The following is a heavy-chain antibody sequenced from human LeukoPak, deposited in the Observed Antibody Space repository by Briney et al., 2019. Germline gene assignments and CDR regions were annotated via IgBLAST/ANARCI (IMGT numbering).Heavy chain of an antibody. CDR2: IWYDGSKK. J-gene: IGHJ4*02. D-gene: IGHD4-11*01. CDR3: ARDRGDYSDYSDFFDA. V-gene: IGHV3-33*01. CDR1: GFTFSSYC. Sequence: GGSLRLSCATSGFTFSSYCFHWVRQAPIKGLEWVAVIWYDGSKKYYADSEKGRFTISRDDSKNTVYLQMDSLRAEDTAMYYCARDRGDYSDYSDFFDAWGQGTLVTVSS.